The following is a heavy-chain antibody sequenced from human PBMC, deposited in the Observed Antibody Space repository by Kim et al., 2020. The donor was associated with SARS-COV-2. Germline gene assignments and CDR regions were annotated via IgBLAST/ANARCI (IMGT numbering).Heavy chain of an antibody. CDR2: IYTSGRT. Sequence: SETLSLTCTVSGGSITSFYWSWIRQPAGKGLEWIGHIYTSGRTNYNPSLKSRLTMSVDTSKNQFSLTLSSVTAADTAVYYCARDFTEYYDFRGGFHYCG. D-gene: IGHD3-3*01. J-gene: IGHJ4*01. V-gene: IGHV4-4*07. CDR1: GGSITSFY. CDR3: ARDFTEYYDFRGGFHY.